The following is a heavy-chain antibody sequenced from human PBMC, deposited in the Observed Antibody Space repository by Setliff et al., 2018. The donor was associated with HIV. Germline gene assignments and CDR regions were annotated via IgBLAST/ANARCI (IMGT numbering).Heavy chain of an antibody. CDR1: GGSISSYY. V-gene: IGHV4-4*07. CDR2: IYYSGST. Sequence: SETLSLTCTVSGGSISSYYWSWIRQPAGKGLEWIGRIYYSGSTKYNPSLTSRVTISIDTSKNQFSLKLRSVTAADTAVYYCARDLGGPRNFDNWGQGTLVTVSS. J-gene: IGHJ4*02. D-gene: IGHD2-15*01. CDR3: ARDLGGPRNFDN.